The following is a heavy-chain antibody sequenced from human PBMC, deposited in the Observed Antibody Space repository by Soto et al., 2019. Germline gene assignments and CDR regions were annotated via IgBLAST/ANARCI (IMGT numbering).Heavy chain of an antibody. V-gene: IGHV1-69*01. J-gene: IGHJ4*02. CDR2: IIPFFGTA. D-gene: IGHD3-9*01. CDR3: ARTSRLKTGQLDY. CDR1: GGTFSTFG. Sequence: QVQLVQSGAEVKKTGSSVKVSCKTSGGTFSTFGISWVRQAPGQGLEWMGGIIPFFGTAEYSQKFEDRITITADESTNTVYMDLRSLTSEDTAIYYCARTSRLKTGQLDYWGPGALVTVSS.